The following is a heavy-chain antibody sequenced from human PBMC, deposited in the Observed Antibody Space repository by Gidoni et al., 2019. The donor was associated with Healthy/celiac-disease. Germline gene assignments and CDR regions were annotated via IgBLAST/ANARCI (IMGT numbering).Heavy chain of an antibody. J-gene: IGHJ4*02. CDR3: ALYSSGWYRENFDY. CDR2: IKQDGREK. D-gene: IGHD6-19*01. Sequence: EVQLVESGGGLVQPGGSLRLSCAASGFTFSSYWMSWVRQAPGKGLEWVANIKQDGREKYYVDAVKGRFTISRDNAKNSLYLQMNSLRAEDTAVYYCALYSSGWYRENFDYWGQGTLVTVSS. CDR1: GFTFSSYW. V-gene: IGHV3-7*01.